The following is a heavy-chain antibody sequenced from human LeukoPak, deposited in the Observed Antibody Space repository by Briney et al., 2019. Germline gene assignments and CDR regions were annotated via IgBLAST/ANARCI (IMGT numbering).Heavy chain of an antibody. CDR2: ILYDGSNQ. Sequence: GGSLRLSCAASGFTFSTHAMHWVCQALGKGLEWVAVILYDGSNQYYADSVKGRFTISRDNSKNTLYLQMNSLRAEDTAVYYCVRRHSSSWYYFDYWGQGTLVTVSS. CDR3: VRRHSSSWYYFDY. V-gene: IGHV3-30-3*01. J-gene: IGHJ4*02. CDR1: GFTFSTHA. D-gene: IGHD6-13*01.